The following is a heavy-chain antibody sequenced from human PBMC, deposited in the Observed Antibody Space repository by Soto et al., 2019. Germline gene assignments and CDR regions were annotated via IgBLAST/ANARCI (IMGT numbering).Heavy chain of an antibody. Sequence: QVQLQEWGPGLVKPSETLSLTCTVSGASMNNYSGSWVRQPPGKGLEWIGYMYYSGGSNSNPSLKGRVTISVDTSKNQISLKLTSVTAADTAVYYCVRSGHSFGGVMWGQGTLVTVSS. D-gene: IGHD3-16*01. CDR1: GASMNNYS. J-gene: IGHJ4*02. CDR2: MYYSGGS. CDR3: VRSGHSFGGVM. V-gene: IGHV4-59*01.